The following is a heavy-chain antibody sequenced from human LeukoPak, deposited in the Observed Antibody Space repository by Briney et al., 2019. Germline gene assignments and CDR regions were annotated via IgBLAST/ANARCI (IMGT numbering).Heavy chain of an antibody. D-gene: IGHD6-13*01. J-gene: IGHJ4*02. Sequence: SETLSLTCTVSGGSISSYYWSWIRQPAGKGLEWIGRIYTSGNTNYNPSLKSRVTMSVDASKNQFFLKMRSVTAADTAVYYCARRAAAGNGGFDYWGQGTLVTVS. V-gene: IGHV4-4*07. CDR3: ARRAAAGNGGFDY. CDR1: GGSISSYY. CDR2: IYTSGNT.